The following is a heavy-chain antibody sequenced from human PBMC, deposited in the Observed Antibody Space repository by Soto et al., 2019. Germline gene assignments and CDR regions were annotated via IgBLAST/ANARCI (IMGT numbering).Heavy chain of an antibody. D-gene: IGHD3-22*01. CDR1: GFTFSSYA. CDR2: ISYDGSNK. Sequence: QVQLVESGGGVVQPGRSLRLSCAASGFTFSSYAMHWVRQAPGKGLEWVAVISYDGSNKYYADSVKGRFTISRDNSKNTLYLQMNSLRAEDTAVYYCARDGRDYYDSSGYYDYWGQGTLVTVSS. V-gene: IGHV3-30-3*01. J-gene: IGHJ4*02. CDR3: ARDGRDYYDSSGYYDY.